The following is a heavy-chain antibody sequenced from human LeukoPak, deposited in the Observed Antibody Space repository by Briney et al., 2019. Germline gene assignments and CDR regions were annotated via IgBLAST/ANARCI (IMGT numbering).Heavy chain of an antibody. V-gene: IGHV5-51*01. J-gene: IGHJ4*02. CDR3: ARRGGGSSPSCSPFDY. D-gene: IGHD2-2*01. CDR2: IYPGDSDT. Sequence: GESLKISCKGSGYSFTSYWIGWVRQMPGKGLEWMGIIYPGDSDTRYSPSFQGQVTISADKSISTAYPQWSTLKPSDTAMYYCARRGGGSSPSCSPFDYGGQETLVTVSS. CDR1: GYSFTSYW.